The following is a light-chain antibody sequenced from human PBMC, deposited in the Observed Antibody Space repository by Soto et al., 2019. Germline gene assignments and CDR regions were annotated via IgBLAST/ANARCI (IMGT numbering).Light chain of an antibody. CDR1: QSLSSNY. J-gene: IGKJ3*01. CDR3: NHYGRSAIFT. Sequence: EIVLTQSPGTLSLSPGERATLSCRASQSLSSNYLAWYQQKPGQAPRLLIYGASSRASGIPDRFSGSGSGTDFTLTISSLEPEDFAVYYCNHYGRSAIFTLGPGTTVDIK. CDR2: GAS. V-gene: IGKV3-20*01.